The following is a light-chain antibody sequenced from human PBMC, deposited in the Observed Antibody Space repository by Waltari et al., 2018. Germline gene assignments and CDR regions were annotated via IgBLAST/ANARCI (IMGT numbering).Light chain of an antibody. CDR3: RQYYNTPLT. V-gene: IGKV4-1*01. CDR1: LSVFYSSNNKNY. CDR2: WAS. Sequence: DIVMTQSPDSLAVSLGERATINCKSSLSVFYSSNNKNYLAWYQQKPGQPPKLLIYWASTRESGVPDRFSGSGSGTDFTLTISSLQAEDVAVYYCRQYYNTPLTFGGGTKVEIK. J-gene: IGKJ4*01.